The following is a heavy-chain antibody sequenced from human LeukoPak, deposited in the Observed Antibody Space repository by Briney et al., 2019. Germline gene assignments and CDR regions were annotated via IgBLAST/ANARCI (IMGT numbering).Heavy chain of an antibody. V-gene: IGHV1-69*05. CDR2: LIPIFGTA. J-gene: IGHJ4*02. CDR3: ATCLGGYPGFDPPGY. D-gene: IGHD5-12*01. CDR1: GGTFSSYA. Sequence: SVKVSCKASGGTFSSYAISWVRQAPGQGLDWMGRLIPIFGTANYARKFQGRVTITTDESTSTAYMELSILRSEDTAVYYCATCLGGYPGFDPPGYWGQGTLVTVSS.